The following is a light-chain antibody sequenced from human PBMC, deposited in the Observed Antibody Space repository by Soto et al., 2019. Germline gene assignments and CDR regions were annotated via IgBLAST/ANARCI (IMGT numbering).Light chain of an antibody. J-gene: IGKJ2*01. CDR3: QQGHDWPLT. Sequence: EIVMTQSPATLSVSPGERATLSCRASQSISGELAWYQQRPSQPPRLLIYGVSTRATGVPDRFSGSGSGSDFTLTISGLQSEDFAVYYCQQGHDWPLTFGQGPDWTS. CDR1: QSISGE. V-gene: IGKV3-15*01. CDR2: GVS.